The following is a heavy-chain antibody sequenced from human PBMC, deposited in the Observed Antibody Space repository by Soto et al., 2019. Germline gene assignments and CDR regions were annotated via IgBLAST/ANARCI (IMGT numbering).Heavy chain of an antibody. CDR2: ISAYNGNT. D-gene: IGHD3-22*01. J-gene: IGHJ3*02. CDR3: ARVYDSSGYDAFDI. V-gene: IGHV1-18*01. CDR1: GFTFTSYG. Sequence: GAPVEVSSQASGFTFTSYGICWGRQAPGQGLEWMGWISAYNGNTNYAQKLQGRVTMTTDTSTSTAYMELRSLRSDDTAVYYCARVYDSSGYDAFDIWGQGTMVTVSS.